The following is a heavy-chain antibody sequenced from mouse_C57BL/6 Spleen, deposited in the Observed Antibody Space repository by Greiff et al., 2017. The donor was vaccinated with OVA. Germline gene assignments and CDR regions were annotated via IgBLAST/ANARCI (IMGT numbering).Heavy chain of an antibody. Sequence: EVKLEESGPELVKPGASVKMSCKASGYTFTDYNMHWVKQSHGKSLEWIGYINPNNGGTSYNQKFKGKATLTVNKSSSTAYMELRSLTSEDSAVYYCARSAGSYAMDYWGQGTSVTVSS. V-gene: IGHV1-22*01. CDR3: ARSAGSYAMDY. CDR1: GYTFTDYN. D-gene: IGHD4-1*01. CDR2: INPNNGGT. J-gene: IGHJ4*01.